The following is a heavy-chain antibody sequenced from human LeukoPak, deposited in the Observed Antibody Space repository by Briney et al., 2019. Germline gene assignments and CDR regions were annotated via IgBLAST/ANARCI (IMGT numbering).Heavy chain of an antibody. V-gene: IGHV1-3*01. CDR2: INAGNGNT. CDR1: GYTFTSYA. Sequence: ASVKVSCKASGYTFTSYAMHWVRQAPGQRLEWMGWINAGNGNTKYSQKFQGRVTITRDTSASTAYMELSSLRSEDTAVYYCARRMSPGYCSGDSCFLIDYWGQGTLVTVSS. J-gene: IGHJ4*02. CDR3: ARRMSPGYCSGDSCFLIDY. D-gene: IGHD2-15*01.